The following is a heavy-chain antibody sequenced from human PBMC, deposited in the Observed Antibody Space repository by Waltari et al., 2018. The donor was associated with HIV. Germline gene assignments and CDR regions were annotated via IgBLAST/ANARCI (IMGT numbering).Heavy chain of an antibody. D-gene: IGHD1-20*01. Sequence: EVQLLESGGGLVQPGGSLSLSCAASGFTLSSTVMSWVRQAPGKGLGWVSGISHSGGSTYYADAVKGRFTVSRDNSKNTLYLQMNSLRADDTAVYYCAKSSVPGISFYFDYWGQGTLVTVSS. V-gene: IGHV3-23*01. CDR1: GFTLSSTV. CDR2: ISHSGGST. J-gene: IGHJ4*02. CDR3: AKSSVPGISFYFDY.